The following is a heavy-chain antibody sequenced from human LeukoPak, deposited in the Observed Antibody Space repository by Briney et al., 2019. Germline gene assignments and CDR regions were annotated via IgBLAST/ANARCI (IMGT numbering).Heavy chain of an antibody. J-gene: IGHJ4*02. D-gene: IGHD6-19*01. CDR3: AKTTYTSGWV. CDR1: GFTISSYV. V-gene: IGHV3-23*01. CDR2: ISGSGDST. Sequence: GGSLRLSCAASGFTISSYVMSWVRQAPGKGLEWVSGISGSGDSTYYAASVKGRFTISRDNSKNTLYLQMNSLRAEDTAMYYCAKTTYTSGWVWGQGTLVTVSS.